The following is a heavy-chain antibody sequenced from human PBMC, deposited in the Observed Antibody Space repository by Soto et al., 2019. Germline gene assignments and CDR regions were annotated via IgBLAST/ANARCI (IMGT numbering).Heavy chain of an antibody. J-gene: IGHJ4*02. CDR1: GGSISSYY. D-gene: IGHD2-2*01. CDR3: GRVYCSSTSCYDLFDY. CDR2: IYYSGST. V-gene: IGHV4-59*08. Sequence: SETLSLTCTVSGGSISSYYWSWIRQPPGKGLEWIGYIYYSGSTNYSPSLKSRVTISVVTSKNQFSLKLSSVTAADTAVYYCGRVYCSSTSCYDLFDYWGQGTLVTVSS.